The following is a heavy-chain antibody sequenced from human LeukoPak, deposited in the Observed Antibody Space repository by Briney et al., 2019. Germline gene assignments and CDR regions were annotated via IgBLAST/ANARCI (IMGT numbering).Heavy chain of an antibody. CDR3: ARVSSSWYEMDV. J-gene: IGHJ6*02. V-gene: IGHV3-21*01. Sequence: PGGSLRLSCAASGFTFSSYSMNWVRQAPGKGLEWVSSISSSSSYIYYADSVKGRFTISRDNAKNSLYLQMNSLRAEDTAVYYCARVSSSWYEMDVWGQGTTVTVSS. CDR1: GFTFSSYS. CDR2: ISSSSSYI. D-gene: IGHD6-13*01.